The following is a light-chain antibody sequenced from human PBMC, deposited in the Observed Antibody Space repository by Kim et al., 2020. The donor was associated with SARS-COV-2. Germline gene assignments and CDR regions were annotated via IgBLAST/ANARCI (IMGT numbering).Light chain of an antibody. Sequence: SYELTQPPSVSVSPGQTASITCSGDKLGDKYVCWYQQKPGQSPVMVIYQDRKRPSGIPERFSGSNSGNTATLTISGAQTVDEADYYCQAWDNRVVFGGGT. CDR2: QDR. CDR1: KLGDKY. V-gene: IGLV3-1*01. J-gene: IGLJ2*01. CDR3: QAWDNRVV.